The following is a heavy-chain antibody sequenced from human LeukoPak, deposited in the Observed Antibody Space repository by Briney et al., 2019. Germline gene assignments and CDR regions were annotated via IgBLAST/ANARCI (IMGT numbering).Heavy chain of an antibody. CDR1: GGTFSSYA. J-gene: IGHJ4*02. Sequence: SVKVSCKASGGTFSSYAISWVRQAPGQGLEWMGGIIPIFGTANYAQKFQGRVTITADESTSTAYMELSSLRSEDTAVYYCARDKTGITMIVGGEFDYWGQGTLVTVSS. D-gene: IGHD3-22*01. CDR3: ARDKTGITMIVGGEFDY. V-gene: IGHV1-69*13. CDR2: IIPIFGTA.